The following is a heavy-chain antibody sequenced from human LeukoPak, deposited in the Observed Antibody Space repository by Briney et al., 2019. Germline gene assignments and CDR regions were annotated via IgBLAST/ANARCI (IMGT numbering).Heavy chain of an antibody. CDR3: ARSYYDSSGYLY. CDR2: IIPIFGTA. D-gene: IGHD3-22*01. J-gene: IGHJ4*02. Sequence: SVKVSCTASGGTFSSYAISWVRQAPGQGLEWMGGIIPIFGTANYAQKFQGRVTITADESTSTAYMELSSLRSEDTAVYYCARSYYDSSGYLYWGQGTLVTVSS. V-gene: IGHV1-69*13. CDR1: GGTFSSYA.